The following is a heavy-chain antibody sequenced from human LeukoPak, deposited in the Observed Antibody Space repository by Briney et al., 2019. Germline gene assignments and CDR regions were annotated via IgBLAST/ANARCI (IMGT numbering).Heavy chain of an antibody. CDR1: GFTVSSNY. J-gene: IGHJ4*02. D-gene: IGHD3-10*01. CDR3: AKALGEWFGEGAIDY. Sequence: GGSLRLSCAASGFTVSSNYMSWVRQAPGKGLEWVSAISGSGGSTYYADSVKGRFTISRDNSKNTLYLQMNSLRAEDTAVYYCAKALGEWFGEGAIDYWGQGTLVTVSS. V-gene: IGHV3-23*01. CDR2: ISGSGGST.